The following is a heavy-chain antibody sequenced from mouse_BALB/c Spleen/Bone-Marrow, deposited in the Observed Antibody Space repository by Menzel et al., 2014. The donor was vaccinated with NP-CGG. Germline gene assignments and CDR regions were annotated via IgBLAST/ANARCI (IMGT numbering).Heavy chain of an antibody. J-gene: IGHJ2*01. V-gene: IGHV5-17*02. Sequence: EVHLVESGGGLVQPGGSRKLSCAASGFTFSSFAMHWIRQAPEKGLEWVAFISSGSNIIHYADTVKGRFTTSRDNPKNTLFLQMTSLRSEDTAMYYCGRGDYWGQGTTLTVSS. CDR1: GFTFSSFA. CDR3: GRGDY. CDR2: ISSGSNII.